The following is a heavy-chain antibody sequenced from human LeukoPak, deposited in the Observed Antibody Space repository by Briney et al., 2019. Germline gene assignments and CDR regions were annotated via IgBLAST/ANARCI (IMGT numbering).Heavy chain of an antibody. J-gene: IGHJ4*02. CDR1: SGSISRYY. Sequence: SETLSLTCTISSGSISRYYWSWIRQPPGKGLEWIGYIYYSGSTNYNPSLKSRVTISIDTSKHQFSLNLTSVTAADTAVYFCASRGYYDNSANFRNWGQGTLVTVSS. D-gene: IGHD3-22*01. CDR3: ASRGYYDNSANFRN. CDR2: IYYSGST. V-gene: IGHV4-59*01.